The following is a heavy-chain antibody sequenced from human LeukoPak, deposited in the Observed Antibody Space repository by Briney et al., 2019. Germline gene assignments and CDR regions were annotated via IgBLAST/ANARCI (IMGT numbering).Heavy chain of an antibody. CDR2: ISSSSSHI. Sequence: PGGSLRLSCAASGFTFSSYSMNWVRQAPGKGLEWVSSISSSSSHIYYADSVKGRFTISRDNAKNSLYLQMNSLRAEDTAVYYCARDVEEASSSWYRVDYWGQGTLVTVSS. D-gene: IGHD6-13*01. J-gene: IGHJ4*02. CDR3: ARDVEEASSSWYRVDY. CDR1: GFTFSSYS. V-gene: IGHV3-21*01.